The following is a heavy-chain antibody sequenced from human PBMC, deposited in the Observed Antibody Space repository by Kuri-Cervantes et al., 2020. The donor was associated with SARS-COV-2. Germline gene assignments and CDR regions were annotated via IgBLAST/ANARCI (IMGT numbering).Heavy chain of an antibody. CDR3: ARGLGGYDLWSLVDS. CDR2: ISYDGGNK. Sequence: GGSLRLSCAASGFTFSSYAMHWVRQAPGKGLEWVAVISYDGGNKYYAGSVKGRFTISRDNSKNTLSLEMNGLRAEDTAVYYCARGLGGYDLWSLVDSWGQGTLVTVSS. CDR1: GFTFSSYA. V-gene: IGHV3-30*01. J-gene: IGHJ4*02. D-gene: IGHD5-12*01.